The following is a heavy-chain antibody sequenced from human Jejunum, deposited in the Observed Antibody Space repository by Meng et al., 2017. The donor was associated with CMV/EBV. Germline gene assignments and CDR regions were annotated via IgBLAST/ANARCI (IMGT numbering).Heavy chain of an antibody. Sequence: QVRLKGWGPGVVQHSENRSVICMVLCVSIGSYYWSWTRPPAGKRLEWIGRIYTSGSTNYNPSLKSRVTMSLGTPKNQFSLKLTSVTAADTALYFCARDGGLDCGGDCYFDHWGQGILVTVSS. CDR1: CVSIGSYY. D-gene: IGHD2-21*02. CDR3: ARDGGLDCGGDCYFDH. CDR2: IYTSGST. V-gene: IGHV4-4*07. J-gene: IGHJ4*02.